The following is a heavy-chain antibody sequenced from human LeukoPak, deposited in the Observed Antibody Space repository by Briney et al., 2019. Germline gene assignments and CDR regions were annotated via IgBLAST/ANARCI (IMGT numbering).Heavy chain of an antibody. CDR1: GYTFTSHY. CDR2: INPSGGST. V-gene: IGHV1-46*03. J-gene: IGHJ4*02. Sequence: ASVKVSCRASGYTFTSHYMHWLRQAPGQGLEWMGTINPSGGSTSYAQKFQGRVTMTRDTSTSTVYMEVSSLTSEDTAVYYCARGGSTGIFDYWGQGALVTVSP. CDR3: ARGGSTGIFDY. D-gene: IGHD3-10*01.